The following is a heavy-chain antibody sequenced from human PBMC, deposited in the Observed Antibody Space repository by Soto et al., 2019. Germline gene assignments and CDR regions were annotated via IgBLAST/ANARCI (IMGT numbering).Heavy chain of an antibody. CDR1: GGSFSGYY. J-gene: IGHJ4*02. CDR2: INHSGST. V-gene: IGHV4-34*01. CDR3: AREGYSSSWYSFDY. Sequence: ETLSLTCAVYGGSFSGYYWSWIRQPPWKGLEWIGEINHSGSTNYNPSLKSRVTISADTSKNQFSLTLSSLTAADTVVYYCAREGYSSSWYSFDYWGQGTLVTVSS. D-gene: IGHD6-13*01.